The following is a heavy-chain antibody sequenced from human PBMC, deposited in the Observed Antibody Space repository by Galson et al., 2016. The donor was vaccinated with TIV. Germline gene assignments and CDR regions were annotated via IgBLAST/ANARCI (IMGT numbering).Heavy chain of an antibody. J-gene: IGHJ4*02. V-gene: IGHV3-30*03. CDR3: ARVYNSYFIDY. CDR1: GFTFRSYG. CDR2: MSDDGTEK. D-gene: IGHD3-10*01. Sequence: SLRLSCATSGFTFRSYGFHWVRQAPGKGLEWVAFMSDDGTEKYYGDSVRGRFTISRDNSKSTLYLQMSSLRPGDSAVYHCARVYNSYFIDYWGQGTLVTVSS.